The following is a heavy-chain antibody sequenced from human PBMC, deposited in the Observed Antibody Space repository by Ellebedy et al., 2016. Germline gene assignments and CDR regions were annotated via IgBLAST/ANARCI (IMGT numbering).Heavy chain of an antibody. D-gene: IGHD2-2*02. J-gene: IGHJ4*02. CDR2: ISYDGSNK. Sequence: GGSLRLSCAASGFTFSSYAMHWVRQAPGKGLEWVAVISYDGSNKYYADSVKGRFTISRDNSKNTLYLQMNSLRAEDTAVYYCARDTIVVVPAAIAWYFDYWGQGTLVTVSS. CDR1: GFTFSSYA. V-gene: IGHV3-30-3*01. CDR3: ARDTIVVVPAAIAWYFDY.